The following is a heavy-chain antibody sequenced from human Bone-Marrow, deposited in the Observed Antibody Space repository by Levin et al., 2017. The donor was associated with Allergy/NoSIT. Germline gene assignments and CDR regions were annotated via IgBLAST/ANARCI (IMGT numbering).Heavy chain of an antibody. D-gene: IGHD6-13*01. J-gene: IGHJ6*02. V-gene: IGHV3-30*03. CDR3: ASRHSTPGGLEV. CDR1: GFIFSDFA. Sequence: GGSLRLSCAASGFIFSDFAMHWVRQTPAKGLEWVAFISYDGSITDYADSVKGRFTVFRDNAKNSLYLQMNSLRAEDTALYYCASRHSTPGGLEVWGQGTTVTVSS. CDR2: ISYDGSIT.